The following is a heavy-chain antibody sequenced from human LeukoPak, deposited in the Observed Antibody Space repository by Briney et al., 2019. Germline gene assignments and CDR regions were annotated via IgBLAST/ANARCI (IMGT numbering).Heavy chain of an antibody. Sequence: SETLSLTCAVYGGSFSGYYWSWIRQPPGKGLEWIGEINHSGSTNYNPSLKSRVTISVGTSKNQFSLKLSSVTAADTAVYYCARSSGGSSYHNWGQGTLVTVSS. CDR1: GGSFSGYY. V-gene: IGHV4-34*01. D-gene: IGHD2-15*01. CDR2: INHSGST. CDR3: ARSSGGSSYHN. J-gene: IGHJ4*02.